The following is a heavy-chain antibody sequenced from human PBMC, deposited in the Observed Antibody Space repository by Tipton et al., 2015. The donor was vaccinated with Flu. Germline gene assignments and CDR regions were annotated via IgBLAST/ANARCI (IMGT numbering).Heavy chain of an antibody. CDR1: GYTFTSYY. Sequence: QLVQSGAEVKKPGASVKVSCKASGYTFTSYYMHWVRQAPGQGLEWMGIINPSGGSTSYAQKFQGRVTMTRDTSTSTVYMELSSLRSEDTAVYYCAKGGSLLLFAYNWFDPSGQGTLGTVSS. J-gene: IGHJ5*02. V-gene: IGHV1-46*01. CDR2: INPSGGST. D-gene: IGHD2-15*01. CDR3: AKGGSLLLFAYNWFDP.